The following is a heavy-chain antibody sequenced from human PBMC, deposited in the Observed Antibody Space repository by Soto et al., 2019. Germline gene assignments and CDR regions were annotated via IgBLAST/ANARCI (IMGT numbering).Heavy chain of an antibody. V-gene: IGHV3-30*18. CDR2: ISYDGSNK. Sequence: PGGSLRLSCAASGFTFSSYGMHWVRQAPGKGLEWVAVISYDGSNKYYADSVKGRFTISRDNSKNTLYLQMNSLRAEDTAVYYCAKDRSGYSSSWYFDYWGQGTLVTVSS. J-gene: IGHJ4*02. CDR1: GFTFSSYG. CDR3: AKDRSGYSSSWYFDY. D-gene: IGHD6-13*01.